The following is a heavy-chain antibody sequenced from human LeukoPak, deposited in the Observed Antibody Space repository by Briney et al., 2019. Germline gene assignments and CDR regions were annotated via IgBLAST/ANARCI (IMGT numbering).Heavy chain of an antibody. Sequence: PSETLSLTCTVSGGSISSYYWSWIRQPPGKGLEWIGYIYYSGSTNYNPSLKSRVTISVDTSKNQFSLKLSSVTAADTAVYYCAREGGIAVAGSNWFDPWGQGTLVTVSS. V-gene: IGHV4-59*01. D-gene: IGHD6-19*01. J-gene: IGHJ5*02. CDR2: IYYSGST. CDR1: GGSISSYY. CDR3: AREGGIAVAGSNWFDP.